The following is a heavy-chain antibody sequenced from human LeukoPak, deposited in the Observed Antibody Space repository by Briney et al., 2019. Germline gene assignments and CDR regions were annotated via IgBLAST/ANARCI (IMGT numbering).Heavy chain of an antibody. CDR2: IYYSGST. V-gene: IGHV4-59*01. D-gene: IGHD1-1*01. Sequence: SETLSLTCTVSGGSISSYYWSWIRQPPGKGLEWIGYIYYSGSTNYNPSLKSRVTISVDTSKNQFSLKLSSVTAADTAVYYCASLNWNDRDYWGQGTLATVSS. CDR1: GGSISSYY. CDR3: ASLNWNDRDY. J-gene: IGHJ4*02.